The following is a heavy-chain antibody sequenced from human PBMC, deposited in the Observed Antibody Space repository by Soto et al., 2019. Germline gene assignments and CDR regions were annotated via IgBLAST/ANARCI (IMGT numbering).Heavy chain of an antibody. Sequence: QVQLQESGPGLVKPSQTLSLTCTVSGGSISSGDYYWSWIRQPPGKGLEWIGYIYYSGSTYYNPSLKSRVTISVDTSKNQFSLKLSSVTAADTAVYYCAVYDFWRYYYYGMDVWGQGTTVTVSS. CDR3: AVYDFWRYYYYGMDV. CDR2: IYYSGST. V-gene: IGHV4-30-4*01. CDR1: GGSISSGDYY. J-gene: IGHJ6*02. D-gene: IGHD3-3*01.